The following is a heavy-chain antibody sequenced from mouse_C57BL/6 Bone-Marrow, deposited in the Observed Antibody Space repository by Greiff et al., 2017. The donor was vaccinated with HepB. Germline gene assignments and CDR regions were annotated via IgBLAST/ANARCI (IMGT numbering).Heavy chain of an antibody. Sequence: QVQLQQPGAELVKPGASVKMSCKASGYTFTSYWITWVKQRPGQGLEWIGDIYPGSGSTNYTEKFKSKATLTVDTSSRTAYMQLSSLTSEDSAVYYCASNVGSPYAMDYWGQGTSVTVSS. V-gene: IGHV1-55*01. J-gene: IGHJ4*01. CDR3: ASNVGSPYAMDY. CDR1: GYTFTSYW. D-gene: IGHD1-1*01. CDR2: IYPGSGST.